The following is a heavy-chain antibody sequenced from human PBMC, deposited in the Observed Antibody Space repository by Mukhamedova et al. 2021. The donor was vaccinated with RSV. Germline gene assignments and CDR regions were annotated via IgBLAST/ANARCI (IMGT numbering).Heavy chain of an antibody. J-gene: IGHJ4*02. Sequence: HWVRQAPGKGLEYVSAISSNGGSTYYANSVKGRFTISRDNSKNTLCLQMGSLRAEDMAVYYCARVSYGSGSDYWGQGTLVTVSS. D-gene: IGHD3-10*01. CDR2: ISSNGGST. CDR3: ARVSYGSGSDY. V-gene: IGHV3-64*01.